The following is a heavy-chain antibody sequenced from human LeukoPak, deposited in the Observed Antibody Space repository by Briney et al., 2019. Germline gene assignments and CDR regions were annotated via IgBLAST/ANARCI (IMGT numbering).Heavy chain of an antibody. Sequence: ASVKASCKASGYTFTSYGISWVRQAPGQGLEWMGWISAYNGNTNYAQKLQGRVTMTTDTSTSTAYMELRSLRSDDTAVYYCARVWIRYSGYDFEYYFDYWGQGTLVTVSS. V-gene: IGHV1-18*01. CDR2: ISAYNGNT. CDR1: GYTFTSYG. D-gene: IGHD5-12*01. CDR3: ARVWIRYSGYDFEYYFDY. J-gene: IGHJ4*02.